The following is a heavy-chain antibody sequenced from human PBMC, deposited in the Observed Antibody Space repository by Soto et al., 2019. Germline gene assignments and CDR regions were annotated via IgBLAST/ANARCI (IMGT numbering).Heavy chain of an antibody. CDR2: IFPNVGTA. J-gene: IGHJ4*02. CDR3: ARERRFYDRTGYHLRAADYFDY. Sequence: QVHLEQSGAEMKKPGTSVKVSCKASGGSFSTNEIDWVRQAPGQGLEWMGRIFPNVGTADYAQKFQGRLTIIADESTRTAYMELRSLRSEDTAVYYCARERRFYDRTGYHLRAADYFDYWGQGTLVTVSS. V-gene: IGHV1-69*01. CDR1: GGSFSTNE. D-gene: IGHD3-22*01.